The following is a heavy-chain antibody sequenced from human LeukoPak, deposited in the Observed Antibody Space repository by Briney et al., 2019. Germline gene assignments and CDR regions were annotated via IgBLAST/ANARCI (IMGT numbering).Heavy chain of an antibody. J-gene: IGHJ4*02. CDR3: ARTSSAWD. CDR1: GGSISSKSFY. V-gene: IGHV4-39*01. Sequence: SETLSLTCSVSGGSISSKSFYWGWIRQPPGKGLEWIGSINYSGSTYYNPSLKSRATVLVDTSKNQFSLKLSSVTAADTAVYFCARTSSAWDWGQGILVTVSS. CDR2: INYSGST. D-gene: IGHD6-19*01.